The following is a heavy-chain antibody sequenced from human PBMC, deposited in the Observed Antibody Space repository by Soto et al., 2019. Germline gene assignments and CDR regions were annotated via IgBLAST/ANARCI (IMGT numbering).Heavy chain of an antibody. D-gene: IGHD4-17*01. CDR2: IYYSGST. CDR1: GGSISSYY. CDR3: ARQARGDYENWFDP. V-gene: IGHV4-59*08. J-gene: IGHJ5*02. Sequence: PSETLSLTCTVSGGSISSYYWSRIRQPPGKGLEWIGYIYYSGSTNYNPSLKSRVTISVDTSKNQFSLKLSSVTAADTAVYYCARQARGDYENWFDPWGQGTLVTVSS.